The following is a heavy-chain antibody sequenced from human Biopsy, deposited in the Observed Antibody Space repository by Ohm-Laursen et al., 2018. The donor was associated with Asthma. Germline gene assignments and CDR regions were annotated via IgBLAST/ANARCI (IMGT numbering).Heavy chain of an antibody. D-gene: IGHD4-17*01. CDR2: HDHEEGGT. CDR3: ASDFPKDYVRYNFQF. CDR1: GYSLTDLS. Sequence: EASVEVSCKVSGYSLTDLSMHWVRQAPGQGLEWMGGHDHEEGGTVNARRFQGRVTMTEDTSTDTAYMELSSLSSDDTAVYYCASDFPKDYVRYNFQFWGQGTLVTVSS. J-gene: IGHJ4*02. V-gene: IGHV1-24*01.